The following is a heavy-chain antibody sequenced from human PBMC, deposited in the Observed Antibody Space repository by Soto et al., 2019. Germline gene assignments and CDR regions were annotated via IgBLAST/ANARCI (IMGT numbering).Heavy chain of an antibody. CDR3: SRGTRQGGSGDDAVDI. V-gene: IGHV1-46*01. CDR1: GYTFTSYY. Sequence: GSSVKGSCKASGYTFTSYYMHWVRQAPEQELEWMGIINPSGGSTSYAQKFQGRVTMTSDTSTSTVYMELSRPRSEDTAVYYCSRGTRQGGSGDDAVDIWGEGTMVTVS. CDR2: INPSGGST. D-gene: IGHD3-10*01. J-gene: IGHJ3*02.